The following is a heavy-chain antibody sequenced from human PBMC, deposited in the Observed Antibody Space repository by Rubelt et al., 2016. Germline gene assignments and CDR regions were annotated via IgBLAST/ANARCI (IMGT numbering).Heavy chain of an antibody. CDR1: SYS. D-gene: IGHD3-10*01. Sequence: SYSMNWVRQAPGKGLEWVSYISSSSSTIYYADSVKGRFTISRDNSKNTLYLQMNSLRAEDTAVYYCAKDRGDYYGSGIPGTWKMNWFDPWGQGTLVTVSS. J-gene: IGHJ5*02. CDR3: AKDRGDYYGSGIPGTWKMNWFDP. CDR2: ISSSSSTI. V-gene: IGHV3-48*01.